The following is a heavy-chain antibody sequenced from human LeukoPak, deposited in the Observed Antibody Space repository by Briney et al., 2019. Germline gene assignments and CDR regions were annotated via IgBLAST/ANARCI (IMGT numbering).Heavy chain of an antibody. D-gene: IGHD3-9*01. CDR1: GGSISSGDYY. V-gene: IGHV4-30-4*08. Sequence: SQTLSLTCTVSGGSISSGDYYWSWIRQPPGKGLEWIGYFYYSGSTYYNPSLKSRVTISVDTSKNQFSLKLSSVTAADTAVYYCARAGNYDILTGYSLFAFDIWGQGTMVTVSS. CDR3: ARAGNYDILTGYSLFAFDI. CDR2: FYYSGST. J-gene: IGHJ3*02.